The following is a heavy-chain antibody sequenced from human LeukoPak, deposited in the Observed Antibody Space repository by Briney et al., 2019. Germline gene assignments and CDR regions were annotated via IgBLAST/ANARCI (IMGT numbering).Heavy chain of an antibody. D-gene: IGHD6-19*01. CDR3: AKTGVAVAGTFEDPYFDY. V-gene: IGHV3-48*02. J-gene: IGHJ4*02. Sequence: GGSLRLSPAASGXTFHFYSVTWVPPAPGKGLEWASYISSRSSTIYYTDSVKGRFTVSRDNAKNSLNLQMNSLRDEDTAVYYCAKTGVAVAGTFEDPYFDYWGQGTLVTVSS. CDR2: ISSRSSTI. CDR1: GXTFHFYS.